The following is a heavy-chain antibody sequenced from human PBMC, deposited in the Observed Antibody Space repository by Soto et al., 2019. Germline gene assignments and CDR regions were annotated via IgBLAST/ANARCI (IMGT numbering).Heavy chain of an antibody. CDR3: ARGSTAVAGTYYFDY. D-gene: IGHD6-19*01. Sequence: PSETLSLTCTVSGGSISSGGYYWCWIRQHPGKGLEWIGYIYYSGSTYYNPSLKSRVTISVDTSKNQFSLKLSSVTAADTAVYYCARGSTAVAGTYYFDYWGQGTLVTVSS. J-gene: IGHJ4*02. CDR1: GGSISSGGYY. V-gene: IGHV4-31*02. CDR2: IYYSGST.